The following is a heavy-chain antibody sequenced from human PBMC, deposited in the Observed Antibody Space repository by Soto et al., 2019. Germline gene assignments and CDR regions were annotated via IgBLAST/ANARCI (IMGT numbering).Heavy chain of an antibody. Sequence: RGSLCLSCAASGFTFSSYSMNWVRQAPGKGLEWVSSINSSSSYIYYADSVKGRFTIFRDNDKNSLHLQMNSLRAEDTAVYYCAKTWDLLGRYYFDFWGQGTLVTVSS. J-gene: IGHJ4*02. CDR2: INSSSSYI. CDR1: GFTFSSYS. D-gene: IGHD1-26*01. CDR3: AKTWDLLGRYYFDF. V-gene: IGHV3-21*01.